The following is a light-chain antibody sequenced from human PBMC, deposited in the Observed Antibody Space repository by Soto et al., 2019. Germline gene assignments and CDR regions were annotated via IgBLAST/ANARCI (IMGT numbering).Light chain of an antibody. V-gene: IGKV3-20*01. Sequence: DIVLTQSPGTLSLSPGERATLSCRASQSVSSTFFAWYQQKPGQAPRLLMFGASNRATGIPDRFSGSGSGTDFTVTISRLEPEDFAMYYCQQYGTSPRGTFGQGTKVEVK. CDR2: GAS. CDR1: QSVSSTF. CDR3: QQYGTSPRGT. J-gene: IGKJ1*01.